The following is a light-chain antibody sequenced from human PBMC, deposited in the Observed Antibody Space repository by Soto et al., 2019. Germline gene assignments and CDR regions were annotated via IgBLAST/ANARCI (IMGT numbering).Light chain of an antibody. Sequence: IVRTHSPGTLSLSPGERATLSCRASQSVSNNYLAWYQQKPGQAPRLLIYGASNRATGIPDRFSGSGSGTDFTLTISRLEPEDFAVYYCQQYGSSGTFGQGTKVDIK. CDR1: QSVSNNY. V-gene: IGKV3-20*01. CDR3: QQYGSSGT. J-gene: IGKJ1*01. CDR2: GAS.